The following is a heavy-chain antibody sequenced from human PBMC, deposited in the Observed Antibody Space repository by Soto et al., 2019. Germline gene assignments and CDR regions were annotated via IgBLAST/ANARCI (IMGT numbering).Heavy chain of an antibody. CDR3: ARQYYYDSSGYTGRYYYGMDV. D-gene: IGHD3-22*01. CDR2: IYPGDSDT. CDR1: GYRFTSYW. V-gene: IGHV5-51*01. J-gene: IGHJ6*02. Sequence: GESVQSSCKGCGYRFTSYWSGWVRQINGKGLEWMGIIYPGDSDTRYSPSFQGQVTISADKSISTAYLQWSSLKASDTAMYYCARQYYYDSSGYTGRYYYGMDVWGQGTTVTVSS.